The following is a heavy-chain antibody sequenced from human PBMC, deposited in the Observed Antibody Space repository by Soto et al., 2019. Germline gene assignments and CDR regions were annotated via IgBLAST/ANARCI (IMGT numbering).Heavy chain of an antibody. D-gene: IGHD6-13*01. J-gene: IGHJ6*02. CDR2: IWYDGSNK. V-gene: IGHV3-33*01. CDR3: ARGVVAAAVLNGMDV. Sequence: QVQLVESGGGVVQPGRSLRLSCAASGFTFSSYGMHWVRQAPGQGLEWVAVIWYDGSNKYYADSVTGRFTISRDNSKNTLYLQMTSLTAEDTAVYYCARGVVAAAVLNGMDVWGQGTTVTVSS. CDR1: GFTFSSYG.